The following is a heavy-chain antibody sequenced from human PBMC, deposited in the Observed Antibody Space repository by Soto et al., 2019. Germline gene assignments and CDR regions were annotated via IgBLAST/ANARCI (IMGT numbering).Heavy chain of an antibody. CDR3: AKELSSSWQIGIGNFDY. CDR2: ISWNSGSI. V-gene: IGHV3-9*01. CDR1: GFTFDDYA. J-gene: IGHJ4*02. Sequence: GGSLRLSCAASGFTFDDYAMHWVRQAPGKGLEWVSGISWNSGSIGYADSVKGRFTISRDNAKNSLYLQMNSLRAEDTALYYCAKELSSSWQIGIGNFDYWGQGTLVTVSS. D-gene: IGHD6-13*01.